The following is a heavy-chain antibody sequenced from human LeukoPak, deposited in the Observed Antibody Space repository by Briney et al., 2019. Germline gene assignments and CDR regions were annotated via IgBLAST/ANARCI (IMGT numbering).Heavy chain of an antibody. V-gene: IGHV2-5*02. CDR3: AHDFYDSSGFHYSFDY. D-gene: IGHD3-22*01. J-gene: IGHJ4*02. CDR2: IYWDDDK. Sequence: SGPTLVKPTQTLTLTCIFSGFSLSTRGAAVVWIRQPPGKALVWLALIYWDDDKRYSPSLKSRLTITKDTSKHPGVLTMTNMDPVDTATYYCAHDFYDSSGFHYSFDYWGQGTLVTVSS. CDR1: GFSLSTRGAA.